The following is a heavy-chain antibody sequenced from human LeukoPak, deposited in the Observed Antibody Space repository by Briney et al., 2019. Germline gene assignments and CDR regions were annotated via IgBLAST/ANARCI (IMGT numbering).Heavy chain of an antibody. Sequence: ASVKVSCKASGYTFTNYGISWVRQAPGRGLEWMSWISANNGETRYAQNFQGRVTMTTDTSTSTAYMELRSLRSDDTAVYYCAREAAAGTWWFDPWGQGTLVTVSS. J-gene: IGHJ5*02. CDR2: ISANNGET. CDR3: AREAAAGTWWFDP. CDR1: GYTFTNYG. D-gene: IGHD6-13*01. V-gene: IGHV1-18*04.